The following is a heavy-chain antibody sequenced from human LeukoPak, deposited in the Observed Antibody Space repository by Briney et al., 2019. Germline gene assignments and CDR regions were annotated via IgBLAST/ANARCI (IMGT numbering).Heavy chain of an antibody. D-gene: IGHD2-2*02. CDR1: GYTFSDYY. CDR2: INPNSGGT. Sequence: ASVKVSCKASGYTFSDYYIHWVRQAPGQGLEWMGWINPNSGGTNYAQKFQGRVTMTRDTSISTAYMELSRLRSDDTAVYYCARGRQLLLYEPLGYWGQGTLVTVSS. J-gene: IGHJ4*02. V-gene: IGHV1-2*02. CDR3: ARGRQLLLYEPLGY.